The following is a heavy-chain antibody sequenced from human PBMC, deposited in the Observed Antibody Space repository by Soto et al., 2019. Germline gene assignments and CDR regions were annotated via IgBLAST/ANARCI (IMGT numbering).Heavy chain of an antibody. D-gene: IGHD3-10*01. Sequence: EVQLVESGGGLVQPGGSLRLSCAASGFSFSDYWLHWVRQAPGEGLIWVSRINTDGTITNYADSVKGRFTISRDNTKSTLYLQMNSLRSDDTAVYYCARAGSYRYDYWGQGTLVTVSS. CDR3: ARAGSYRYDY. J-gene: IGHJ4*02. V-gene: IGHV3-74*01. CDR1: GFSFSDYW. CDR2: INTDGTIT.